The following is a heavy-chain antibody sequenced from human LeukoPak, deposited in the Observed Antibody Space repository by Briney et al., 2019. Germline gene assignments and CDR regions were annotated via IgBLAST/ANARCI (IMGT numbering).Heavy chain of an antibody. CDR2: IHYSGNS. V-gene: IGHV4-59*08. J-gene: IGHJ4*02. D-gene: IGHD6-13*01. CDR1: GVSISNFY. Sequence: SETLSLTCSVSGVSISNFYWNWIRQPPGKRLEWIGNIHYSGNSNYNPSLQSRVTISLDTSRKQLFLKLTSVTAADTAVYYCALAPNSSWFDFWGQGTLVTVSS. CDR3: ALAPNSSWFDF.